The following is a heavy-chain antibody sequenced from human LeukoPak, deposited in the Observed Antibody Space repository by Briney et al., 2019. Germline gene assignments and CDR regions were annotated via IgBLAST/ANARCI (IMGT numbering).Heavy chain of an antibody. CDR1: GFTFSNYA. V-gene: IGHV3-23*01. CDR3: AKDLSSGYSYGYINY. Sequence: GGSLRLSCAASGFTFSNYAMSWVRQAPGKGLEWVSAISGSGGSTYYADSVKGRFTISRDNSKSTLYLQMNSLRAEDTAVYYCAKDLSSGYSYGYINYRGQGTLVTVSS. CDR2: ISGSGGST. J-gene: IGHJ4*02. D-gene: IGHD5-18*01.